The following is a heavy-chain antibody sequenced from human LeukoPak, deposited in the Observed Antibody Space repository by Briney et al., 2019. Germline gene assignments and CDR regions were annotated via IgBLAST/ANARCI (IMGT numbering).Heavy chain of an antibody. J-gene: IGHJ4*02. CDR3: ARDQGY. V-gene: IGHV3-7*01. CDR1: GFTLSSYW. CDR2: IKQDGSEK. Sequence: GGSLRLSCAASGFTLSSYWMSWVRQAPGKGLEWVANIKQDGSEKYYVDSVKGRFTISRDNGKNSLYLQMSSLRAEDTAMYYCARDQGYWGQGTLVTVSS.